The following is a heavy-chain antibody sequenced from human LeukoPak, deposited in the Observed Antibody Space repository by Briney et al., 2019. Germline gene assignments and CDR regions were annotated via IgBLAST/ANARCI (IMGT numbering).Heavy chain of an antibody. D-gene: IGHD3-22*01. CDR2: IYHSGST. J-gene: IGHJ4*02. Sequence: SETLSLTCTVSGGSISSYYWTWIRQPPGKGLEWIGYIYHSGSTKYNSSLKSRVTMSVDTSKNQFSLKLSSVTAADTAVYYCARDVYYYDSSAYFSFDNWGQGTLVTVSS. V-gene: IGHV4-59*12. CDR1: GGSISSYY. CDR3: ARDVYYYDSSAYFSFDN.